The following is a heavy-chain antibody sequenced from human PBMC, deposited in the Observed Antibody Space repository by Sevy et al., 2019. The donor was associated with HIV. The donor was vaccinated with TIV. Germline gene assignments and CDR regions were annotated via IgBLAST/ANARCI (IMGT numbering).Heavy chain of an antibody. Sequence: GGSLRLSCAASGFTFSSYWMHWVRQAPGKGLVSVSRINIDVSDTSYADSVKGRFTISRDNAKNTLYLQMNSLRGEDTAVYYCVRGSSSWNGMDYWGQGTLVTVSS. CDR3: VRGSSSWNGMDY. J-gene: IGHJ4*02. CDR2: INIDVSDT. D-gene: IGHD6-13*01. CDR1: GFTFSSYW. V-gene: IGHV3-74*01.